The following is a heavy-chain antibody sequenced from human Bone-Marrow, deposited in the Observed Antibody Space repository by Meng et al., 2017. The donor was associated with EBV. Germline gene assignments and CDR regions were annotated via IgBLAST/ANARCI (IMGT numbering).Heavy chain of an antibody. CDR2: INPGNGNT. J-gene: IGHJ4*02. V-gene: IGHV1-3*01. Sequence: VQLVRSGAGVKQPGAAVKVSCKPSGYTFTSYAMHWVRQAPGQRLEWMGWINPGNGNTKYSQKFQGRVTITRDTSASTAYMELSSLRSEDTAVYYCARLDYFDYWGQGTLVTVSS. CDR3: ARLDYFDY. CDR1: GYTFTSYA.